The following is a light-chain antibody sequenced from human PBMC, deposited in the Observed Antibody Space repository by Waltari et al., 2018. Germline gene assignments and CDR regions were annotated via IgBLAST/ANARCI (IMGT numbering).Light chain of an antibody. Sequence: DVVMTQSPVSLSVTLGQPASISCRCSESLLIHDGKTYLNWFHQRPGQSPRRLIYQVSDRDSGVPDRFSGRGSGADFTLKISRVEAEDAGLYFCMLGTRPWTFGPGTKVEIK. CDR2: QVS. CDR3: MLGTRPWT. V-gene: IGKV2-30*01. CDR1: ESLLIHDGKTY. J-gene: IGKJ1*01.